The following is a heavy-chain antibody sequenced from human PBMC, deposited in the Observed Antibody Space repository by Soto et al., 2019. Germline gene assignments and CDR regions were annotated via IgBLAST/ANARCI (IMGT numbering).Heavy chain of an antibody. V-gene: IGHV2-70*01. D-gene: IGHD2-15*01. CDR2: IDWDDDK. J-gene: IGHJ4*01. CDR1: GFARSTSGER. CDR3: SRTPTTRIFALAYY. Sequence: EPGDRLVKKSGTVRLTSTWAGFARSTSGERENWIRQPPGKALEWLALIDWDDDKYYSTSLKTKITISKNTSKNQVGLTKTNKKXVHTASSYCSRTPTTRIFALAYY.